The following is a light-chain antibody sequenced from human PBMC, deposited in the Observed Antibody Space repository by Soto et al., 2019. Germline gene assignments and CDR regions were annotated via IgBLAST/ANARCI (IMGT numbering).Light chain of an antibody. J-gene: IGLJ2*01. CDR2: LNFDGSH. V-gene: IGLV4-69*01. Sequence: QLVLTQSPSASASLGASVKLTCTLSSGHSSYAIAWHQQQPEKGPRYLMKLNFDGSHSKGDGIPDRFSGSSSGAERYLTISSLQSEDEADYYCQTWGTGIHVVFGGGTKLTVL. CDR1: SGHSSYA. CDR3: QTWGTGIHVV.